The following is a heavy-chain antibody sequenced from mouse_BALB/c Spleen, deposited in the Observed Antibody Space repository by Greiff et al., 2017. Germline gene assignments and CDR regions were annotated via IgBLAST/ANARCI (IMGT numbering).Heavy chain of an antibody. CDR2: IRSKSNNYAT. CDR1: GFTFNTYA. CDR3: VRQEGSSDMDY. J-gene: IGHJ4*01. D-gene: IGHD3-1*01. Sequence: EVKLVESGGGLVQPKGSLKLSCAASGFTFNTYAMNWVRQAPGKGLEWVARIRSKSNNYATYYADSVKDRFTISRDDSQSMLYLQMNNLKTEDTAMYYCVRQEGSSDMDYWGQGTSVTVSS. V-gene: IGHV10-1*02.